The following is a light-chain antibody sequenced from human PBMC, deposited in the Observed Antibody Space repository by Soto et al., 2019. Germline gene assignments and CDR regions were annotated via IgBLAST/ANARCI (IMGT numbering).Light chain of an antibody. J-gene: IGKJ2*01. Sequence: DIVMTQSPDSLAVSLGERATIICKSSQSVFKGSNNKYCLAWYQQKPGQPPKLLLYWASTRESGVPDRFSGSGSGTDFTLTISSLQADDVAIYYCQQFASPPFFPFGQGTKVEIK. CDR1: QSVFKGSNNKYC. CDR2: WAS. V-gene: IGKV4-1*01. CDR3: QQFASPPFFP.